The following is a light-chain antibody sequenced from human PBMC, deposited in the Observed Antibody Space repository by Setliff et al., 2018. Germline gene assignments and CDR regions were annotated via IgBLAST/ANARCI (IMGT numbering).Light chain of an antibody. CDR3: QVSDTRTDLLVL. V-gene: IGLV3-21*04. Sequence: SYELTQPPSVSVAPGKTARIPCGGNDIGSKGVHWYQQKPGQAPVLVIYYDGDRPSGIPERFSGSNSGDTATLTISRVEAGDEADYYCQVSDTRTDLLVLFGGGTKVT. J-gene: IGLJ2*01. CDR1: DIGSKG. CDR2: YDG.